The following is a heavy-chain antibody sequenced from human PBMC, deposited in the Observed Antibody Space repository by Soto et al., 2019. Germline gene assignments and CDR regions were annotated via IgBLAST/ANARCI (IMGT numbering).Heavy chain of an antibody. V-gene: IGHV3-23*01. CDR3: AKVHWGPRAGSPIDY. CDR1: GFTFSSYA. J-gene: IGHJ4*02. Sequence: GGSLRLSCAASGFTFSSYAMRWVRQAPGKGLEWVSAISCSGSSTYYADSVKGRFTISRDNTKNTLYLQMKSLRAEDTAVYYCAKVHWGPRAGSPIDYWGQGTMVTVSS. CDR2: ISCSGSST. D-gene: IGHD3-16*01.